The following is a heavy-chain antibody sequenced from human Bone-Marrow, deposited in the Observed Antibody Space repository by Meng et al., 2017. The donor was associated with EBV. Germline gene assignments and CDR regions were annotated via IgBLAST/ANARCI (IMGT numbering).Heavy chain of an antibody. Sequence: QLQLQESGPGLVKPSETLSPTCAVSGGSISSGDYSWSWIRQPPGKGLEWIGNIYHSGSTFYNSSLNSRVTISVDRSKNQFSLKLTSVTAADTAVYYCARGNTFPEYYFGYWGQGTLVTVSS. CDR2: IYHSGST. CDR1: GGSISSGDYS. J-gene: IGHJ4*02. V-gene: IGHV4-30-2*01. CDR3: ARGNTFPEYYFGY. D-gene: IGHD2/OR15-2a*01.